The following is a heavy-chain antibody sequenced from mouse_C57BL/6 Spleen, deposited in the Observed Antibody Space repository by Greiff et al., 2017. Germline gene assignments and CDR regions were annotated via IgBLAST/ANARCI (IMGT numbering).Heavy chain of an antibody. J-gene: IGHJ1*03. CDR3: ARSRLTGTLYWYFEV. CDR2: IDPSDSYT. CDR1: GYTFTSYW. D-gene: IGHD4-1*01. V-gene: IGHV1-69*01. Sequence: QVQLQQPGAELVMPGASVKLSCKASGYTFTSYWMHWVKQRPGQGLEWIGEIDPSDSYTNYNQKFKGKSTLTVDKSSSTAYMQLSSLTSEDSAVYYCARSRLTGTLYWYFEVWGTGTTVTVSS.